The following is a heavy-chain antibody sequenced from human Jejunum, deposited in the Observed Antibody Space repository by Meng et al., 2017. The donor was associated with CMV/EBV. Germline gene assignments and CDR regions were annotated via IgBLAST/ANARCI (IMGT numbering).Heavy chain of an antibody. CDR3: TGLDY. J-gene: IGHJ4*02. V-gene: IGHV3-74*01. CDR2: ITDDGTT. Sequence: VHVVASGGGLVQPGGSLRLSCAASGFNFRNSWMHWVRQEPGKGPLWVSRITDDGTTNYADFVQGRFTISRDNAKNTVYLQMNSLRAEDTGIYYCTGLDYWGQGTLVTVSS. CDR1: GFNFRNSW.